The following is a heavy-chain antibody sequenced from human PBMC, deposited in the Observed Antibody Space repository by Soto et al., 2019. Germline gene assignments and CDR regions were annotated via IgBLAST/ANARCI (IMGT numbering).Heavy chain of an antibody. V-gene: IGHV3-21*01. Sequence: GGPQRHPCAASGFNFVSYSRHRVRQAPEKGLEWVSSISSSSSYIYYADSVKGRFTISRDNAKNSLYLQMNSLRAEDTAVYYCARDFHPYSSSSGFDYWGQGTLVTVSS. D-gene: IGHD6-6*01. CDR1: GFNFVSYS. CDR2: ISSSSSYI. CDR3: ARDFHPYSSSSGFDY. J-gene: IGHJ4*02.